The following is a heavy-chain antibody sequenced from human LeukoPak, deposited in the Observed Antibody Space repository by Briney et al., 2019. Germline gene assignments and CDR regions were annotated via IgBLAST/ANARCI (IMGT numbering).Heavy chain of an antibody. Sequence: KPSETLSLTCTVSGGSISSYYWSWIRQPAGKGLEWIGRIYTSGSTNYNPSLKSRVTMSVDTSKNQISLKLSSVTAADTAVYYCARDRDPMDIVVVPAAPFDYWGQGTLVTVSS. CDR3: ARDRDPMDIVVVPAAPFDY. CDR1: GGSISSYY. J-gene: IGHJ4*02. CDR2: IYTSGST. V-gene: IGHV4-4*07. D-gene: IGHD2-2*03.